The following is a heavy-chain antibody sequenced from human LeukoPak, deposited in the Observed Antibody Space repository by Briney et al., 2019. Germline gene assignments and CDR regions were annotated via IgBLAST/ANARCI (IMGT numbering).Heavy chain of an antibody. CDR1: GFTFSGYA. J-gene: IGHJ6*03. Sequence: GGSLRLSCAASGFTFSGYAMHWVRQAPGKGLEWVSCITGGGGNTYCADSVKGRCTISRDNSKNTLYLQMNSLRAEDTAVYYCAKGDIVLSYYMDVWGKGTTVTVSS. V-gene: IGHV3-23*01. CDR2: ITGGGGNT. D-gene: IGHD2-8*01. CDR3: AKGDIVLSYYMDV.